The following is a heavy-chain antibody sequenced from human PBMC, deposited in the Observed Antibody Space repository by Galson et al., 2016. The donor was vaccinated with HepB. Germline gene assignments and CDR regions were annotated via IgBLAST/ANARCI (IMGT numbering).Heavy chain of an antibody. D-gene: IGHD1-26*01. CDR1: GFPFCNYD. Sequence: SLRLSCAATGFPFCNYDVHWVRPATGKGMELVPAIGAPGDTYYAVSVKGRFTISRENATNSLYLQMNTQRAGDTAVYYCARGVLGATGEHWFDPWGQGTLVTVSS. CDR2: IGAPGDT. CDR3: ARGVLGATGEHWFDP. J-gene: IGHJ5*02. V-gene: IGHV3-13*01.